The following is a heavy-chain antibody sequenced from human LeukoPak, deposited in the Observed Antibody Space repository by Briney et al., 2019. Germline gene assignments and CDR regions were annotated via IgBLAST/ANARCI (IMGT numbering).Heavy chain of an antibody. V-gene: IGHV3-30-3*01. J-gene: IGHJ4*02. CDR1: GFTFSSYA. Sequence: PGRSLRLSCAASGFTFSSYAMHWVRQAPGKGLEWVAVISYDGSNKYYADSVKGRFTISRDNSKNTLYLQMNSLRAEDTAVYYCASENWGSGPIVDYWGQGTLVTVSS. CDR2: ISYDGSNK. D-gene: IGHD7-27*01. CDR3: ASENWGSGPIVDY.